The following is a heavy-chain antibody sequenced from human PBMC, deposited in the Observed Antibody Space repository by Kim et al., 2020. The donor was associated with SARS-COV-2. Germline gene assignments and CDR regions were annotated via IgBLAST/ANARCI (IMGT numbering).Heavy chain of an antibody. V-gene: IGHV4-34*01. CDR3: ARGVGLRYSLFDY. CDR1: GGSFSGYY. Sequence: SETLSLTCAVYGGSFSGYYWSWIRQPPGKGLEWIGEINHSGSTNYNPSLKSRVTISVDTSKNQFSLKLSSVTAADTAVYYCARGVGLRYSLFDYWGQGTLVTVSS. D-gene: IGHD3-9*01. J-gene: IGHJ4*02. CDR2: INHSGST.